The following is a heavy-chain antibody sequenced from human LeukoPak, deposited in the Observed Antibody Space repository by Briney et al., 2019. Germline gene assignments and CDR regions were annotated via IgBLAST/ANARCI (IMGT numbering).Heavy chain of an antibody. CDR2: IKQDGSEK. CDR3: ARHGPYSSGWYYFDS. V-gene: IGHV3-7*04. J-gene: IGHJ4*02. Sequence: PGGSLRLSCAATGFTFSSYWMSWGRQAPGKGLEWVANIKQDGSEKYEVDSVKGRFTISRDNAKNSLYLQMNSLRAEDTAVYYCARHGPYSSGWYYFDSLGQGTLVTVSS. CDR1: GFTFSSYW. D-gene: IGHD6-19*01.